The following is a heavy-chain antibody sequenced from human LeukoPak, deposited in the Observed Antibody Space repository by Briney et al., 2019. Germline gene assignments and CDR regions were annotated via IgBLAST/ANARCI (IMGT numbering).Heavy chain of an antibody. CDR2: IYYSGST. CDR3: ASNICGGDCYFDY. Sequence: SETLSLTCTVSGGSISSYYWSWIRQPPGKGLEWIGYIYYSGSTNYNPSLKSRVTISVDTSKNQFSLKLSSVTAADTAVYYCASNICGGDCYFDYCGQGTLVTVSS. J-gene: IGHJ4*02. V-gene: IGHV4-59*01. CDR1: GGSISSYY. D-gene: IGHD2-21*02.